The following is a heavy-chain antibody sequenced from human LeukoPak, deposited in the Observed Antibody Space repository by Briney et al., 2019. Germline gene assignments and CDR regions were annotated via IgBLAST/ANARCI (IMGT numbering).Heavy chain of an antibody. Sequence: TGGSLRLSCAASGFTFSSYSMNWVRQAPGKGLEWVSYISSSSSTIYYADSVKGRFTISRDNAKKSLYLQMNSLRADDTAVYYCARAPMVRGVRATYYFDCWGQGTLVTVSS. J-gene: IGHJ4*02. V-gene: IGHV3-48*01. CDR2: ISSSSSTI. CDR1: GFTFSSYS. D-gene: IGHD3-10*01. CDR3: ARAPMVRGVRATYYFDC.